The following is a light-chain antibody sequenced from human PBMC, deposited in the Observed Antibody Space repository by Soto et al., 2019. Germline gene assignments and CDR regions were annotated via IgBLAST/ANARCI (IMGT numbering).Light chain of an antibody. CDR2: MAS. CDR1: QSISSW. Sequence: DIQMTQSPSTLSASVGDRVTITCRASQSISSWLAWYQQKPGKAPKLLIYMASSLESGVPSRFSGSGSGTEFTLTISSPQPDDFASHYCQQHNSYPLTFGGGTKVEIK. J-gene: IGKJ4*01. CDR3: QQHNSYPLT. V-gene: IGKV1-5*03.